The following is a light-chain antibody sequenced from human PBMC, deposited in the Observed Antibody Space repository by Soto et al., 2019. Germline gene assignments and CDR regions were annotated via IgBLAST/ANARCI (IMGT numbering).Light chain of an antibody. CDR2: DAS. V-gene: IGKV3D-20*02. Sequence: EILFTQSPGTLSWSPRERATLSCKASQSVSSSYLAWYQQKPGQAPRLLIYDASNRATGIPARFSGSGSGTDFTLTISSLEPEDFAVYYCQQRSNWPPFFGQGTRLEIK. J-gene: IGKJ5*01. CDR1: QSVSSSY. CDR3: QQRSNWPPF.